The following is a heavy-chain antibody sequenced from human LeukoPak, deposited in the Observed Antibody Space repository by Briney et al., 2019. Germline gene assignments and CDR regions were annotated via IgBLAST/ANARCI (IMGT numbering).Heavy chain of an antibody. CDR3: ARDVNRGYYDSSGYPY. V-gene: IGHV3-21*01. CDR1: GLTFSSYS. D-gene: IGHD3-22*01. J-gene: IGHJ4*02. Sequence: GGSLRLSCAASGLTFSSYSMNWVRQAPGKGLEWVSSISSSSSYIYYADSVKGRFTISRDNAKNSLYLQMNSLRAEDTAVYYCARDVNRGYYDSSGYPYWGQGTLVTVSS. CDR2: ISSSSSYI.